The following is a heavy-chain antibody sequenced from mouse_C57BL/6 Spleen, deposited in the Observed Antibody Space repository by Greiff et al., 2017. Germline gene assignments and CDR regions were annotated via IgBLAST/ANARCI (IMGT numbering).Heavy chain of an antibody. J-gene: IGHJ2*01. D-gene: IGHD1-1*01. Sequence: QVQLQQSGPELVKPGASVKISCKASGYAFSSSWMNWVKQRPGKGLEWIGRIYPGDGDTNYNGKFKGKATLTADKSSSTAYMQLSSLTSEDSAVYFCARFAPDYGSSYGYFDYWGQGTTLTVSS. CDR2: IYPGDGDT. CDR3: ARFAPDYGSSYGYFDY. V-gene: IGHV1-82*01. CDR1: GYAFSSSW.